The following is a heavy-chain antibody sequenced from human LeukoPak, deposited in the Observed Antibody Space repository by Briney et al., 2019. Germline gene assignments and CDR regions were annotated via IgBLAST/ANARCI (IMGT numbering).Heavy chain of an antibody. J-gene: IGHJ3*02. Sequence: GGSLRLSCAASGFTFSSFAMHWVRQAPGKGLEWVAVISYDGNKRYYADSVKGRFTISRDDSKNTLYLQMNTLRAEDTAVYYCATGVKGYCSGGSCYGDDAFDIWGQGTMVTVSS. CDR2: ISYDGNKR. CDR1: GFTFSSFA. V-gene: IGHV3-30*03. CDR3: ATGVKGYCSGGSCYGDDAFDI. D-gene: IGHD2-15*01.